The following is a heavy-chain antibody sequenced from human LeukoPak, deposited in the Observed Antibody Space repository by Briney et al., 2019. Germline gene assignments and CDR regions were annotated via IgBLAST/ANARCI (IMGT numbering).Heavy chain of an antibody. D-gene: IGHD5-12*01. V-gene: IGHV1-69*06. CDR2: IIPIFGTA. J-gene: IGHJ4*02. CDR1: GYTFTSYD. CDR3: ARDRGGYDYDFPT. Sequence: SVKVSCKASGYTFTSYDINWVRQAPGQGLEWMGGIIPIFGTANYAQKFQGRVTIIADKSTSTAYMELSSLRSEDTAVYYCARDRGGYDYDFPTWGQGTLVTVSS.